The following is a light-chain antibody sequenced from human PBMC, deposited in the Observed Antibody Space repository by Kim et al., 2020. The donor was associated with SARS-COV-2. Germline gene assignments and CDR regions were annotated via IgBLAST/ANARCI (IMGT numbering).Light chain of an antibody. CDR1: QNVSSN. J-gene: IGKJ4*01. Sequence: VMMQSPATLSVSPGERVTLSCRASQNVSSNLAWYQQKPGQAPSLLIFGTSTRATAIPARFSGSGSGTEFTLTISSLQSEEFGVYYCQQYNTWPLTFGGGTKVDIK. CDR3: QQYNTWPLT. CDR2: GTS. V-gene: IGKV3-15*01.